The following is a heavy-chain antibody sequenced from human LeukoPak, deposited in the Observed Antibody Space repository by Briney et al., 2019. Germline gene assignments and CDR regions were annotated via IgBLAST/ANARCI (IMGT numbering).Heavy chain of an antibody. Sequence: PSETLSLTCTVSGGSISNNDWSWIRQPPGKGLEWIGYIYNSGSTNYNPSLKSRVTISVDTSKNQFSLKLSSVTAADTAVYYCARDGQQNLPNWFDPWGQGTLVTVSS. CDR2: IYNSGST. CDR1: GGSISNND. V-gene: IGHV4-59*12. J-gene: IGHJ5*02. CDR3: ARDGQQNLPNWFDP. D-gene: IGHD6-13*01.